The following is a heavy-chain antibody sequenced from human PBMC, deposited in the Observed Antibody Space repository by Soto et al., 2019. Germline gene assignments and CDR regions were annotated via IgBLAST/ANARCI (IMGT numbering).Heavy chain of an antibody. CDR1: GFTFSSYD. V-gene: IGHV3-13*04. CDR3: ARAFLTGVLDY. D-gene: IGHD3-10*01. CDR2: IGTAGDA. Sequence: EVQLVESGGGLVQPGGSLRLSCAASGFTFSSYDMHWVRQVTGKGLEWVSAIGTAGDAYYPNSVKGRFTISRENAKNSLYLQMNSLRAGDTAVYYGARAFLTGVLDYWGQGTLVTVSS. J-gene: IGHJ4*02.